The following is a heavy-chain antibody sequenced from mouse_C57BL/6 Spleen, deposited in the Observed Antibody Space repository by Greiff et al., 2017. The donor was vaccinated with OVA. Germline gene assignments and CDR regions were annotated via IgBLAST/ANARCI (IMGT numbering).Heavy chain of an antibody. CDR1: GFSFNTYA. Sequence: GGGLVQPTGSLTLSCAASGFSFNTYAMNWVRQAPGKGLEWVARIRSKSNNYATYYADSVKDRFTISRDDSESMLYLQMNNLKTEDTAMYYCVRGGRAGYAMDYWGQGTSVTVSS. V-gene: IGHV10-1*01. CDR3: VRGGRAGYAMDY. CDR2: IRSKSNNYAT. J-gene: IGHJ4*01.